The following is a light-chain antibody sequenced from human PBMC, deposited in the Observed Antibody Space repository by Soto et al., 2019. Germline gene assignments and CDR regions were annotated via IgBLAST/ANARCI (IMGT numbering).Light chain of an antibody. CDR1: QSVSSN. V-gene: IGKV3-15*01. CDR2: GES. J-gene: IGKJ4*01. Sequence: EIVMTQSPATLSVSPGQRATLSCRASQSVSSNLAWYQQKPGQAPRLLIYGESTRATGIPARFSGSGSGTEFTLANSSLQSEDFGVYYCQQYNNWPLTFGGGTKVEIK. CDR3: QQYNNWPLT.